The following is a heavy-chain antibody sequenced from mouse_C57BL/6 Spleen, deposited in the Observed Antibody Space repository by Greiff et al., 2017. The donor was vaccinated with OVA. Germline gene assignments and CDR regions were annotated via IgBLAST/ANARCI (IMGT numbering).Heavy chain of an antibody. V-gene: IGHV5S21*01. CDR1: GFTFSSYA. J-gene: IGHJ2*01. Sequence: EVKLVESGEGLVKPGGSLKLSCAASGFTFSSYAMSWVRQTPEKRLEWVAYISSGGDYIYYADTVKGRFTISRDNARNTLYLQMSSLKSEDTAMYYCTRGAFYSNYYFDYWGQGTTLTVSS. CDR2: ISSGGDYI. D-gene: IGHD2-5*01. CDR3: TRGAFYSNYYFDY.